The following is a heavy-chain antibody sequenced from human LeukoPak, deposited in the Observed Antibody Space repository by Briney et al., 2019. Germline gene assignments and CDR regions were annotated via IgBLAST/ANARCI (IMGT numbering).Heavy chain of an antibody. Sequence: GASVKVSCKASGYTFTSYGISWVRQAPGQGLEWMGWISAYNGNTNYAQKLQGRVTMTTDTSTSTAYMELRSLRSDDTAVYYCARLDCSSTSCYIPGGYFDYWGQGTLVTVSS. CDR2: ISAYNGNT. J-gene: IGHJ4*02. D-gene: IGHD2-2*02. V-gene: IGHV1-18*01. CDR3: ARLDCSSTSCYIPGGYFDY. CDR1: GYTFTSYG.